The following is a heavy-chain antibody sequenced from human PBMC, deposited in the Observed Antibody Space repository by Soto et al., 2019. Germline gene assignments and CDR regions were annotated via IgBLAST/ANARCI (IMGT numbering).Heavy chain of an antibody. CDR1: GASIRSSAY. CDR3: RRSSRYSTDV. J-gene: IGHJ6*02. D-gene: IGHD6-19*01. V-gene: IGHV4-39*01. Sequence: TSETLSLTCTVSGASIRSSAYWGWIRQPPGKGLEWIGSIYSIGNTYYNPSLKSGVTISAYTSKNQFSLNLISVTAADTAVYYCRRSSRYSTDVWGQGITVTVSS. CDR2: IYSIGNT.